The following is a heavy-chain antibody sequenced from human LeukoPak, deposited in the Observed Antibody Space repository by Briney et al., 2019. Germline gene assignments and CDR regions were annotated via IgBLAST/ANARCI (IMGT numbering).Heavy chain of an antibody. J-gene: IGHJ4*02. CDR3: ARMGGDSSGYYLDYFDY. CDR2: IYYSGST. CDR1: GDSISSYY. V-gene: IGHV4-59*01. Sequence: SETLSLTCTVSGDSISSYYWSWIRQPPGKGLEWIGYIYYSGSTNYNPSLKSRVTISVDTSKNQFSLKLSSVTAADTAVYYCARMGGDSSGYYLDYFDYWGQGTLVTVSS. D-gene: IGHD3-22*01.